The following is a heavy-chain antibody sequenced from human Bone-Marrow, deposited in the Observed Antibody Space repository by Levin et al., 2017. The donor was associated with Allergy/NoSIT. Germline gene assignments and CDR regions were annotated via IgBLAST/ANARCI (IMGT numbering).Heavy chain of an antibody. V-gene: IGHV1-2*02. CDR3: ARPLTPSWYGEFDS. Sequence: ASVKVSCKASGYTFTDYYLHWVRQAPGQGLEWMGWINPKSGGTIYAQKFQDRVTMTMDTSISTAYMELSGLRSGDTAVFFCARPLTPSWYGEFDSWGQGTLVTVSS. D-gene: IGHD6-13*01. CDR1: GYTFTDYY. CDR2: INPKSGGT. J-gene: IGHJ4*02.